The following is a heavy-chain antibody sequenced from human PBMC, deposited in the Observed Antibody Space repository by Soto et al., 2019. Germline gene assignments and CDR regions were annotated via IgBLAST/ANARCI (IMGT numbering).Heavy chain of an antibody. CDR3: AKDRISAAGTIEN. J-gene: IGHJ4*02. CDR2: ISHDGTNK. V-gene: IGHV3-30*18. CDR1: GFTSSSYG. D-gene: IGHD6-13*01. Sequence: GGSLRLSYAASGFTSSSYGMHWVRQAPGKGLEWVAVISHDGTNKYYVDSVKGRYIVSRDNSKNTLYLQMNSLRPEDTAVFYCAKDRISAAGTIENWGQGTLVTVSS.